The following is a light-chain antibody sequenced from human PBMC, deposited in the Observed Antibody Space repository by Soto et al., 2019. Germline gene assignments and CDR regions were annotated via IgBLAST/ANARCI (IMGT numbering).Light chain of an antibody. Sequence: EIVMTQSPATLSVSPGERATLSCRASQSVSSNLAWYQQKPGQAPRLLIYGASTRATGIPARFSGSGSGTEFTLTISSLQSEDFAVYYCQQYNNWPPAFTFGPGPKVDIK. CDR3: QQYNNWPPAFT. V-gene: IGKV3-15*01. CDR2: GAS. CDR1: QSVSSN. J-gene: IGKJ3*01.